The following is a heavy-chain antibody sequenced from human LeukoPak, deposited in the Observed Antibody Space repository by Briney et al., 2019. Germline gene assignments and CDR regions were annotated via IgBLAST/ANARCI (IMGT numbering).Heavy chain of an antibody. CDR2: ISSSSSYI. D-gene: IGHD3-9*01. V-gene: IGHV3-21*01. CDR3: AREGYDILTGDAFDI. Sequence: GGSLRLSCAASGFTFSSYSMNWVRQAPGKGLEWVSSISSSSSYIYYADSVKGRFTISRDNAKNSLYLQMNSLRAEGTAVYYCAREGYDILTGDAFDIWGQGTMVTVSS. J-gene: IGHJ3*02. CDR1: GFTFSSYS.